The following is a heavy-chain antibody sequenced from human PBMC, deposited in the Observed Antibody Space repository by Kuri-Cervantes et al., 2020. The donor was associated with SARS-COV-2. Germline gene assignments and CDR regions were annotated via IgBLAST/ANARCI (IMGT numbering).Heavy chain of an antibody. J-gene: IGHJ4*02. Sequence: ASVKVSCKASGYTFTSYAMHWVRQAPGQRLEWMGWISAYNGNTNYAQKLQGRVTMTTDTSTSTAYMELRSLRSDDTAVYYCARVGDYYDSSGYYLYWGQGTLVTVSS. D-gene: IGHD3-22*01. V-gene: IGHV1-18*01. CDR2: ISAYNGNT. CDR3: ARVGDYYDSSGYYLY. CDR1: GYTFTSYA.